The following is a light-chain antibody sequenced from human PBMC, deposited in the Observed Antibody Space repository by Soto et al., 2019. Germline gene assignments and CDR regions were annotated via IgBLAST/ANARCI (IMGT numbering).Light chain of an antibody. CDR2: EVS. Sequence: DVVMAQSPLFLPVTLGQPASISCRSSQSLIHSDGNTYLSWFQQRPGQSPRRLIYEVSDRDSGVPDRFTGSGSGTDFTLKISRVDAEHVGVYYCLQGTHWPWTFGQGTEVEI. CDR1: QSLIHSDGNTY. V-gene: IGKV2-30*02. J-gene: IGKJ1*01. CDR3: LQGTHWPWT.